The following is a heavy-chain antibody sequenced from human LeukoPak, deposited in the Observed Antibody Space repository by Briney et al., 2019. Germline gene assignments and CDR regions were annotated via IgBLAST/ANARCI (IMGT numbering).Heavy chain of an antibody. J-gene: IGHJ4*02. Sequence: KVSCKASGYTFISYAMNWVRQAPGQGLGWMGIIYPGDSDSRYSPSFQGQVTISADKSISTAYLQWSSLKASDTAMYYCARHVGAARPIDYWGQGTLVTVSS. D-gene: IGHD6-6*01. CDR3: ARHVGAARPIDY. CDR1: GYTFISYA. V-gene: IGHV5-51*01. CDR2: IYPGDSDS.